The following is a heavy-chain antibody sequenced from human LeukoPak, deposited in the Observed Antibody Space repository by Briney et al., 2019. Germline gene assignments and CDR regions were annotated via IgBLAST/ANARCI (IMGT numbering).Heavy chain of an antibody. CDR1: GFTFSSYG. CDR2: ISSGSTYM. CDR3: GRVGGRSKAAKGDAFDI. V-gene: IGHV3-21*01. J-gene: IGHJ3*02. Sequence: GGSLRLSSAASGFTFSSYGMNWVRQAPGKGLEWVSSISSGSTYMYYADSVKGRFTISRDNAQNSMYLQMNSLRAEDTAVYYCGRVGGRSKAAKGDAFDIWGQGTMVVVSS. D-gene: IGHD6-6*01.